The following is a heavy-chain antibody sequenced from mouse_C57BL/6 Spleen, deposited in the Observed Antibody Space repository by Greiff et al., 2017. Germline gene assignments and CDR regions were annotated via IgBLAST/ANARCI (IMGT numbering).Heavy chain of an antibody. J-gene: IGHJ1*03. Sequence: VQLVESGAELVKPGASVKISCKASGYAFSSYWMNWVKQRPGKGLEWIGQIYPGDGDTNYNGKFKGKATLTADKSSSTAYMQLSSLTSEDSAVYFCARCYYSNYGWYFDVWGTGTTVTVSS. D-gene: IGHD2-5*01. CDR1: GYAFSSYW. CDR2: IYPGDGDT. V-gene: IGHV1-80*01. CDR3: ARCYYSNYGWYFDV.